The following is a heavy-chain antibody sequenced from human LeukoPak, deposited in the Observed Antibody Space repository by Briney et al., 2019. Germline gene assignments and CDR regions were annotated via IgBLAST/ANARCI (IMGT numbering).Heavy chain of an antibody. Sequence: GGPLRLSCAASGFTLSSNYMSWVRQAPGKGLEWLSVIDGGGRTYYADSVKGRFIISRDSFENTLYLQMNSLRADDTALYYCAGGSGAFDVWGQGTLVTISS. D-gene: IGHD3-16*01. CDR2: IDGGGRT. J-gene: IGHJ3*01. CDR3: AGGSGAFDV. V-gene: IGHV3-53*01. CDR1: GFTLSSNY.